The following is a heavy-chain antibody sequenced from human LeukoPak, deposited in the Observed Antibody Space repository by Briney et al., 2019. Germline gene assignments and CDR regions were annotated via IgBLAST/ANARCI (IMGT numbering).Heavy chain of an antibody. CDR2: ISYDGSNK. V-gene: IGHV3-30-3*01. CDR1: GFTFSSYA. CDR3: ARDRGFLEWHNWFDP. D-gene: IGHD3-3*01. J-gene: IGHJ5*02. Sequence: PGGSLRLSCAASGFTFSSYAMHWVRQAPGKGLEWVAVISYDGSNKYYADSVKGRFTISRDNSKNTLYLQMNSLRAEDTAVYYCARDRGFLEWHNWFDPWGQGTLVTVSS.